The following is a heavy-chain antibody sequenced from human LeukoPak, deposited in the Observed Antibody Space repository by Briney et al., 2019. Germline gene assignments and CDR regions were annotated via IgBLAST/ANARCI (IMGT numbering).Heavy chain of an antibody. V-gene: IGHV3-7*01. CDR3: ARDYIAILGRNAFDI. J-gene: IGHJ3*02. D-gene: IGHD4-11*01. CDR1: GFTFSGFW. CDR2: INSDGSEG. Sequence: PGGSLRLSCAVSGFTFSGFWMSWSRQAPGKGLEWVASINSDGSEGYYADVVKGRFTISRDNAKNSLHLQMNNLRAEDTAVYYCARDYIAILGRNAFDIWGQGTMVTVSS.